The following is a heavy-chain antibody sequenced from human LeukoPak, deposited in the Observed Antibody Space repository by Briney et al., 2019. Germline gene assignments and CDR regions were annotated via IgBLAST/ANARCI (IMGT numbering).Heavy chain of an antibody. Sequence: PGGSLRLSCAASGFTFSSYSMNWVRQAPGKGLEWVSSISSSSSYIYYADSVKGRFTISRDNAKNSLYLQMSSLRAEDTAVYYCATGLYSSGWYGGYWGQGTLVTVSS. CDR3: ATGLYSSGWYGGY. D-gene: IGHD6-19*01. V-gene: IGHV3-21*01. CDR1: GFTFSSYS. CDR2: ISSSSSYI. J-gene: IGHJ4*02.